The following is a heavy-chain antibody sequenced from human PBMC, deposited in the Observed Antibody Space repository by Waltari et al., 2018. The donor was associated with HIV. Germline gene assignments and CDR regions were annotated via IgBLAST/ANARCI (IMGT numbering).Heavy chain of an antibody. D-gene: IGHD2-15*01. Sequence: QLQASGPGLVRPSETLSLICNVSGYSITTGHYWGWIRQTPGRRLEWIGSIFHTGSAYYNPSLKGRVSLSVDTSNNHFSRTLRSVTAADTAVYFCAREGRYCSGGSCPQNWFGPWGQGTLVTVST. CDR1: GYSITTGHY. CDR3: AREGRYCSGGSCPQNWFGP. CDR2: IFHTGSA. V-gene: IGHV4-38-2*02. J-gene: IGHJ5*02.